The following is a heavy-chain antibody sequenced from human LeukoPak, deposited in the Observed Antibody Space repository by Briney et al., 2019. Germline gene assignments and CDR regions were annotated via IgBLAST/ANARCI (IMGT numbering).Heavy chain of an antibody. CDR3: ARTDSGRFSYFDY. Sequence: PSKTLSLTCTVSGGSISSSSYYWGWTRQPPGKGLEWIGTTFYAGDTFYNPSLESRVTISVDTSKNQFSLKLTSVTAADRAVYYCARTDSGRFSYFDYWGQGTLVTVSS. CDR2: TFYAGDT. J-gene: IGHJ4*02. V-gene: IGHV4-39*01. D-gene: IGHD5-12*01. CDR1: GGSISSSSYY.